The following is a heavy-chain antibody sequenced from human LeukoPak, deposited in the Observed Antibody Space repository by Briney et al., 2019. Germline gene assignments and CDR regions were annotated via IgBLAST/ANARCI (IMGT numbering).Heavy chain of an antibody. J-gene: IGHJ3*02. D-gene: IGHD1-1*01. CDR1: GYTFTSYG. Sequence: ASVKVSCKASGYTFTSYGISWVRQAPGQGLEWMGWISAYNGNTNYAQKLQGRVTMTTDTSTSTAYMELRSLRSGDTAVYYCARLAWAYERPDAFNIWGQGTMVTVSS. CDR3: ARLAWAYERPDAFNI. CDR2: ISAYNGNT. V-gene: IGHV1-18*01.